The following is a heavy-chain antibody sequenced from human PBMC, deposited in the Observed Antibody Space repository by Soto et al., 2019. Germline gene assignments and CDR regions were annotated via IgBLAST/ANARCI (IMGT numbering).Heavy chain of an antibody. V-gene: IGHV2-5*02. D-gene: IGHD5-18*01. CDR3: AHDGYSYAYFDY. J-gene: IGHJ4*02. CDR2: IYWDDDK. Sequence: GLDLEWLALIYWDDDKRYSPSLKSRLTITKDTSKNQVVLTMTNMDPVDTATYYCAHDGYSYAYFDYWGQGTLVTVSS.